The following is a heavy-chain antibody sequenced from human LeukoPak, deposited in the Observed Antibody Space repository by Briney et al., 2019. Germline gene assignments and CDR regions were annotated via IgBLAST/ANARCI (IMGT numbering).Heavy chain of an antibody. CDR2: ISSSGTTI. CDR3: ASLRGVNR. CDR1: GFTLSDYY. D-gene: IGHD3-10*01. J-gene: IGHJ4*02. Sequence: GGSLRLSCAASGFTLSDYYMSWIRQPPGKGLEWVSYISSSGTTIYYADSVRGRFTVSRDNAKNSLYLQMDSLSAEDMAVYYCASLRGVNRWGQGTLVTVSS. V-gene: IGHV3-11*01.